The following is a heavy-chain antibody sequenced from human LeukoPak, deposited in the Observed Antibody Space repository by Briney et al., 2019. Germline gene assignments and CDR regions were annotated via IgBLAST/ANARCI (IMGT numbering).Heavy chain of an antibody. V-gene: IGHV3-49*03. J-gene: IGHJ4*02. Sequence: PGGSLRLSCAASGFTVSSNYMSWFRQAPGKGLEWVGFIRSKAYGGTTEYAASVKGRFTISRADSKSIAYLQMNSLKTEDTAVYYCTRGKGDQGWYWGQGTLVTVSS. CDR1: GFTVSSNY. CDR3: TRGKGDQGWY. CDR2: IRSKAYGGTT. D-gene: IGHD2-15*01.